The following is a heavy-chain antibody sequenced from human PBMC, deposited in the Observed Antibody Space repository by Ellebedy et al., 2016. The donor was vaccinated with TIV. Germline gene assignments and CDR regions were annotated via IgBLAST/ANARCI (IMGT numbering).Heavy chain of an antibody. J-gene: IGHJ4*02. CDR1: GFTVSASY. V-gene: IGHV3-53*04. CDR3: ARSIEAAGHYPDY. CDR2: IYRAGST. D-gene: IGHD6-13*01. Sequence: PGGSLRLSCAASGFTVSASYMSWVRQAPGKGLEWVSVIYRAGSTYYPDSVKGRFTISRHNSKNTLYLQMNSLRAEDTAIYYCARSIEAAGHYPDYWGQGTLVTVSS.